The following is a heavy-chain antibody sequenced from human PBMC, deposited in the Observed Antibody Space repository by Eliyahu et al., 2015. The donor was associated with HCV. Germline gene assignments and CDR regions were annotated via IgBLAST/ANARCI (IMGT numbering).Heavy chain of an antibody. J-gene: IGHJ6*02. Sequence: EVQLVESGGGLVKPGGSLRLSCAASGFTFSNAWMSWVRQAPGKGLEWVGRIKSKTDGGTTDYAAPVKGRFTISRDDSKNTLYLQMNSLKTEDTAVYYCTTDPITMVRGVAGAYSYYYGMDVWGQGTTVTVSS. CDR2: IKSKTDGGTT. V-gene: IGHV3-15*01. CDR3: TTDPITMVRGVAGAYSYYYGMDV. D-gene: IGHD3-10*01. CDR1: GFTFSNAW.